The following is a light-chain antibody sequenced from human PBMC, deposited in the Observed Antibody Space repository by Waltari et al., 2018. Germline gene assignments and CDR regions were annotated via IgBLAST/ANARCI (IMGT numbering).Light chain of an antibody. V-gene: IGKV1-39*01. J-gene: IGKJ5*01. CDR3: QQSYSTPPT. Sequence: DIQMTQSPSSLSASVGDRFTITCRASQSISSYLNWYQQKPGKAPKFLISAASSLQSGVPSRFSGSGSGTDFTLTISSLQPEDFATYYCQQSYSTPPTFGQGTRLETK. CDR2: AAS. CDR1: QSISSY.